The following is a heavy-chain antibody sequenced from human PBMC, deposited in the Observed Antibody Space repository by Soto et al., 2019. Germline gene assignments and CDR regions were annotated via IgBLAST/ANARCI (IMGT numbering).Heavy chain of an antibody. J-gene: IGHJ5*02. CDR3: AHNSPPLSSGWRSNWFDP. D-gene: IGHD6-19*01. V-gene: IGHV2-5*02. Sequence: QITLKESGPTLVKPTQTLTLTCTFSGFSLSTSGVGVGWIRQPPGKALEWLALIYWDDDKRYSPSLKSRLTITKDTSKNQVVLTMTNMDPVDTATYYCAHNSPPLSSGWRSNWFDPWGQGTLVTVSS. CDR2: IYWDDDK. CDR1: GFSLSTSGVG.